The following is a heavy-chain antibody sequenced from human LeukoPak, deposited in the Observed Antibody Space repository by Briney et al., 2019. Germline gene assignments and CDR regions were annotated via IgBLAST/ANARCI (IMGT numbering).Heavy chain of an antibody. Sequence: GGSLRLSCAASGFTFDDYAMHWVRQAPGKGLEWVSLISWDGGSTYYADSVKGRFTISRDNSKNSLYLQMNSLRAEDTALYYCAKDKGSSSYYYMDVWGKGTTVTISS. D-gene: IGHD6-13*01. CDR2: ISWDGGST. CDR3: AKDKGSSSYYYMDV. V-gene: IGHV3-43D*03. CDR1: GFTFDDYA. J-gene: IGHJ6*03.